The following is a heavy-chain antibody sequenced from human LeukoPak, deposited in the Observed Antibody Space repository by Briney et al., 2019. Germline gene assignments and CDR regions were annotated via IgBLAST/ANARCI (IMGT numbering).Heavy chain of an antibody. D-gene: IGHD6-13*01. J-gene: IGHJ3*02. CDR2: IRYDGSNK. Sequence: GGSLRLSCAASGFTFSSYGMHWVRQAPGKGLEWVAFIRYDGSNKYYADSVKGRFTISRDNSKNTLYLQMNSLRAEDTAVYYCARAGAQIAAAPQGPNAFDIWGQGTMVTVSS. V-gene: IGHV3-30*02. CDR1: GFTFSSYG. CDR3: ARAGAQIAAAPQGPNAFDI.